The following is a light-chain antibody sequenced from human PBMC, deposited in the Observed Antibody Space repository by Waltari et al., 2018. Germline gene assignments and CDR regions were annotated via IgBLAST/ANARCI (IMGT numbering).Light chain of an antibody. V-gene: IGKV1-5*03. J-gene: IGKJ1*01. CDR2: KTS. CDR1: QNIDRW. CDR3: QEYRTYRT. Sequence: DIQMTQSPSTLSAYVGERVTLTCRASQNIDRWLAWYQQKPGKAPKLLIYKTSSLESGVASRFSGSGYGTEFTLTISSLQPDDFATYYCQEYRTYRTFGQGTKVEIK.